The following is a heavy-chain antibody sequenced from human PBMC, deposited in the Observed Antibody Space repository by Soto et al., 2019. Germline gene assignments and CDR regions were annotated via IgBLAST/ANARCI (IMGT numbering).Heavy chain of an antibody. J-gene: IGHJ3*02. V-gene: IGHV4-4*02. D-gene: IGHD3-10*01. CDR1: HASIGRRRW. CDR3: ASKFGELLADAFDI. Sequence: SETLSLTSTVSHASIGRRRWWTWVRRSTGKGLEWIGEIYHSGSINHNPSLKSRVTMSVDKSKNQFSLKMTSVTAADTGVYYCASKFGELLADAFDIWGQGTVVT. CDR2: IYHSGSI.